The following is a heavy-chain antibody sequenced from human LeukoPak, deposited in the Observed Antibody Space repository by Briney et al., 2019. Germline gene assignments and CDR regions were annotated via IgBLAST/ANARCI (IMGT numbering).Heavy chain of an antibody. D-gene: IGHD5-12*01. Sequence: PGGSLRLSCAASGFTFSSYGMHWVRQAPGKGLEWVAFIRYDGSNKYYADSVKGRFTISRDNSKNTLYLQMNSLRAEDTAVYYCAKEVVSGYDLGWFDPWGQGTLVTVSS. J-gene: IGHJ5*02. CDR1: GFTFSSYG. CDR2: IRYDGSNK. CDR3: AKEVVSGYDLGWFDP. V-gene: IGHV3-30*02.